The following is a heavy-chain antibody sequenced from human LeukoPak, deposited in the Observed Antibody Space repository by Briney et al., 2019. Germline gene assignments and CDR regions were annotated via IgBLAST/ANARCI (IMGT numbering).Heavy chain of an antibody. CDR1: GYTFTGYY. J-gene: IGHJ4*02. D-gene: IGHD1-26*01. V-gene: IGHV1-2*02. CDR2: INPNSGGT. Sequence: GASVKVSCKASGYTFTGYYMHWVRQAPGQGLEWMGWINPNSGGTNYAQKFQGRVTMTRDTSIGTAYMELSRLRSDDTAVYYCARGPLHKWEPHYFGYWGQGTLVTVSS. CDR3: ARGPLHKWEPHYFGY.